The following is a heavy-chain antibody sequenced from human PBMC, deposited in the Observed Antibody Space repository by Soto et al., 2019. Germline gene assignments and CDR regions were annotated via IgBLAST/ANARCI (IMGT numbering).Heavy chain of an antibody. Sequence: QVQLVQSGAEVKKPGSSVKVSCKASGGTFSSYTISWVRQALGQGLEWRGGIIPILGIANYAQKFQGRVTITADKSTSTAYMELSSLRSEDTAVYYCARSIVGATHDYYYYGMDVWGQGTTVTVSS. CDR2: IIPILGIA. CDR1: GGTFSSYT. D-gene: IGHD1-26*01. CDR3: ARSIVGATHDYYYYGMDV. J-gene: IGHJ6*02. V-gene: IGHV1-69*02.